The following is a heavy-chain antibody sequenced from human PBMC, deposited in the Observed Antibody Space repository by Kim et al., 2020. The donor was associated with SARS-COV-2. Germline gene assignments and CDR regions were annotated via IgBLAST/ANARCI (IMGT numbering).Heavy chain of an antibody. J-gene: IGHJ4*02. CDR3: ARLPKTGKFDY. V-gene: IGHV4-39*01. CDR2: IYYSGST. CDR1: SGSISSSGYY. D-gene: IGHD1-1*01. Sequence: SETLSLTCTVSSGSISSSGYYWGWIRQPPGKGLEWIGPIYYSGSTYYNPSLNSRVTIPVDTSKDQFSLKLSSVTAADTAVYYCARLPKTGKFDYWGQGTLVTVSS.